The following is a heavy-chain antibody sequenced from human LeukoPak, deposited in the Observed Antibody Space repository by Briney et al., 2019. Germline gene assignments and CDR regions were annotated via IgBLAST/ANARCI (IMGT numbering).Heavy chain of an antibody. CDR3: LGRDGYNIPPYYYYGMDV. D-gene: IGHD5-24*01. J-gene: IGHJ6*02. V-gene: IGHV4-39*01. Sequence: SETLSLTCTVSGGSISSSSYYWGWIRQPPGKGLEWIGSIYYSGSTYYNPSLKGRVTISVDTSKNQFSLKLSSVTAADTAVYYCLGRDGYNIPPYYYYGMDVWGQGTTVTVSS. CDR2: IYYSGST. CDR1: GGSISSSSYY.